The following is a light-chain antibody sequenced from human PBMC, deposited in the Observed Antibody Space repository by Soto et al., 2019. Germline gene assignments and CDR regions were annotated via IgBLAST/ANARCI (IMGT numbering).Light chain of an antibody. CDR3: QEYNNYSYT. Sequence: DIQMTQSPSTLSASVGGRVTITCRASQSISSWLAWYQQKPGKAPKLLIYDASSLESGVPSRFSGSGSGTEFTLTISSLQPDDFATYYCQEYNNYSYTFGQGTKLEIK. CDR2: DAS. CDR1: QSISSW. V-gene: IGKV1-5*01. J-gene: IGKJ2*01.